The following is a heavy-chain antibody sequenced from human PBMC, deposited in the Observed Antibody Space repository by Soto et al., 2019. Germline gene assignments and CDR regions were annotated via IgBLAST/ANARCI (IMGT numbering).Heavy chain of an antibody. CDR1: GGSFSGYY. CDR3: ARHSARIFFDY. CDR2: IYYSGST. J-gene: IGHJ4*02. D-gene: IGHD1-26*01. Sequence: KTSETLSLTCAVYGGSFSGYYWSWIRQPPGKGLEWIGSIYYSGSTYYNPSLKSRVTISVDTSKNQFSLKLSSVTAADTAVYYCARHSARIFFDYWGQGTLLTVS. V-gene: IGHV4-34*01.